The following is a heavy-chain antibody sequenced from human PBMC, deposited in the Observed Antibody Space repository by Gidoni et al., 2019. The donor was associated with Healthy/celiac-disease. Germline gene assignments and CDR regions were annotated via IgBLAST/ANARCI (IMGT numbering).Heavy chain of an antibody. D-gene: IGHD6-19*01. CDR1: GCSISSYH. Sequence: QVQLQESGPGLVKPSETLSLTCTVPGCSISSYHWSWIRQPPGKGLEWIGYIYYSGTTNYNPSLKSRVTISVDTSKNQFSLKLSSVTAADTAVYYCARDGRWVGYSSGWYWRWFDPWGQGTLVTVSS. CDR3: ARDGRWVGYSSGWYWRWFDP. V-gene: IGHV4-59*01. J-gene: IGHJ5*02. CDR2: IYYSGTT.